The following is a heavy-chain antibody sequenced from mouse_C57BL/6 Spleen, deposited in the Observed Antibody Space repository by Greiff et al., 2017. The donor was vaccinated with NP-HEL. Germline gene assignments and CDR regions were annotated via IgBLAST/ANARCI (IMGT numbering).Heavy chain of an antibody. CDR2: INPNNGGT. V-gene: IGHV1-22*01. D-gene: IGHD3-3*01. CDR1: GYTFTDYN. Sequence: EVQLQESGPELVKPGASVKMSCKASGYTFTDYNMHWVKQSHGKSLEWIGYINPNNGGTSYNQKFKGKATLTVNKSSSTAYMELRSLTSEDSAVYYCAPLLGAWFAYWGQGTLVTVSA. CDR3: APLLGAWFAY. J-gene: IGHJ3*01.